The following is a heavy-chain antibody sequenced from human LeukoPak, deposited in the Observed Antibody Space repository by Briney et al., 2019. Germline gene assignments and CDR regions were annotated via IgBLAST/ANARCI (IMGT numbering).Heavy chain of an antibody. D-gene: IGHD2-15*01. CDR2: IKSKTDGGTT. J-gene: IGHJ4*02. Sequence: PGGSLRLSCAVFGFTFSNAWMSWVRQAPGEGLEWVGRIKSKTDGGTTDYAAPVKGRFTISRDDSKNTLYLQMNSLTTEDTAVYYCATDGYCSGGDCYSYDYWGQGTLVTVSS. CDR3: ATDGYCSGGDCYSYDY. V-gene: IGHV3-15*01. CDR1: GFTFSNAW.